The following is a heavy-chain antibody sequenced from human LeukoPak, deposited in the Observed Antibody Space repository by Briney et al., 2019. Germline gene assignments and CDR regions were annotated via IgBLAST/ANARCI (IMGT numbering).Heavy chain of an antibody. Sequence: ASVTVSCKASGYAFTDYSMHWVRQAPGQGLEWMGRINPNNGGTNYAQKFQGRVTMTRDTSISTAYMELSRLRSDDTAIYYCARGSDAYGNLDYWGQGPLVTVSS. CDR1: GYAFTDYS. J-gene: IGHJ4*02. CDR3: ARGSDAYGNLDY. D-gene: IGHD4-17*01. V-gene: IGHV1-2*06. CDR2: INPNNGGT.